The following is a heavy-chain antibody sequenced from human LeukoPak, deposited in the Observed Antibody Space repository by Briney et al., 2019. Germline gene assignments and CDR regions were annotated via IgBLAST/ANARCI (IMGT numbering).Heavy chain of an antibody. CDR3: ARGAEAETSPLDF. J-gene: IGHJ4*02. D-gene: IGHD6-13*01. V-gene: IGHV1-2*02. CDR2: INPKSDAA. Sequence: ASVKVSCKASGYIFSDYYMHWVRQAPGQGLEWLGWINPKSDAADYAQQFRGRVTMTRDTSINTDYMEMKRVTSDDTAVYYCARGAEAETSPLDFWGQGTLVIVS. CDR1: GYIFSDYY.